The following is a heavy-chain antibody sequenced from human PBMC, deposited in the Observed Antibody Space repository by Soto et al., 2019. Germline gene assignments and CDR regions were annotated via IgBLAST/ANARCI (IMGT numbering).Heavy chain of an antibody. CDR3: VRDPSRFRGGMDV. Sequence: XDTLYLTFPVSGCSVSSGSDYWNWFRQPPGERPEWIGYISHSGVTNYNPSLKSRLTISLDTAKDQVLLRLTSVTATDSAVYFGVRDPSRFRGGMDVWGQGPTVTVSS. J-gene: IGHJ6*02. CDR1: GCSVSSGSDY. D-gene: IGHD3-3*01. CDR2: ISHSGVT. V-gene: IGHV4-61*01.